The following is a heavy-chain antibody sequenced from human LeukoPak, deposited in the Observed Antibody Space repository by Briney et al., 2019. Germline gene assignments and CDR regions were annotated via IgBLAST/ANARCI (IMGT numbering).Heavy chain of an antibody. CDR1: EYTFSNYW. D-gene: IGHD3-10*01. Sequence: PGGTLRLSCAASEYTFSNYWMQWVRQPPGKGVEWVAHIKQDGGQKYYMDSVKGRFTISRDNAKNSLSLQMNSLRAEDTAVYYCVWTEVVRDYWGQGTLVTVSS. CDR3: VWTEVVRDY. V-gene: IGHV3-7*01. J-gene: IGHJ4*02. CDR2: IKQDGGQK.